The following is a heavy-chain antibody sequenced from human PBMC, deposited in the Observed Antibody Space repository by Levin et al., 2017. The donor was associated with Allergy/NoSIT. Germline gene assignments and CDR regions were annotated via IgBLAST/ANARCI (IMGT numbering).Heavy chain of an antibody. D-gene: IGHD6-13*01. J-gene: IGHJ1*01. V-gene: IGHV3-30*18. CDR1: GFTFSSYG. CDR3: AKGAFMGSSWKEYFQH. Sequence: GGSLRLSCAASGFTFSSYGMHWVRQAPGKGLEWVAVISYDGSNKYYADSVKGRFTISRDNSKNTLYLQMNSLRAEDTAVYYCAKGAFMGSSWKEYFQHWGQGTLVTVSS. CDR2: ISYDGSNK.